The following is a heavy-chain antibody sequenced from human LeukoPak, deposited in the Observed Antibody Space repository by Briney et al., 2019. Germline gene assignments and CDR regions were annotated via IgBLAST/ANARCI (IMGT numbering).Heavy chain of an antibody. CDR1: GGSINTYY. V-gene: IGHV4-59*01. CDR2: LYNSGTT. D-gene: IGHD1-1*01. Sequence: SETLSLTCTVSGGSINTYYWSWIRQPPGKGLEWIGYLYNSGTTNYNPSLKSRVSISGDTSKNQFSLKLISVTAADTAVYYCARRGVKTTRFDYWGQGILVTVSS. CDR3: ARRGVKTTRFDY. J-gene: IGHJ4*02.